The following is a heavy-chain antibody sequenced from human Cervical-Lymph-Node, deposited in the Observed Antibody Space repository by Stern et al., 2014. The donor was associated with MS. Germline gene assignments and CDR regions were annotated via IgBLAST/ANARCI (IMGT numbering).Heavy chain of an antibody. V-gene: IGHV3-48*01. CDR1: GFTFSSYS. Sequence: EVQLLESGGDLVQPGGSLRLSCAASGFTFSSYSMNWVRQAPGKGLEWISFISGFSRTIYYADSVRGRFTISRDNANNSLYLQMNSLRVEDTAVYYCARGITIFGEGKWGQGTLVTVSS. J-gene: IGHJ4*02. D-gene: IGHD3-3*01. CDR2: ISGFSRTI. CDR3: ARGITIFGEGK.